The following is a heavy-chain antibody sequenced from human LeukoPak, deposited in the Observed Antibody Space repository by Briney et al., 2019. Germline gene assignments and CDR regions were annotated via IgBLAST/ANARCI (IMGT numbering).Heavy chain of an antibody. V-gene: IGHV3-23*01. CDR1: GFTFSSYA. J-gene: IGHJ4*02. CDR2: ISGSGGST. Sequence: GGSLRLSCAASGFTFSSYAMSWVRQAPGKGLEWVSAISGSGGSTYYADSVKGRFTISRDNSKNTLYLQMNSLRAEDTAVYYCAKDHPRCDFWSGPLYYDYWGQGTLVTVSS. CDR3: AKDHPRCDFWSGPLYYDY. D-gene: IGHD3-3*01.